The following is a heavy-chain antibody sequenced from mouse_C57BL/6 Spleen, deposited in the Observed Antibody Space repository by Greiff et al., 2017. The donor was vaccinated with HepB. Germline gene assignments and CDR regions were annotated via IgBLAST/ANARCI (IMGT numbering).Heavy chain of an antibody. CDR3: ARKGGTTVEDWYFDV. V-gene: IGHV1-82*01. Sequence: QVQLKESGPELVKPGASVKISCKASGYAFSSSWMNWVKQRPGKGLEWIGRIYPGDGDTNYNGKFKGKATLTADKSSSTAYMQLSSLTSEDSAVYFCARKGGTTVEDWYFDVWGTGTTVTVSS. D-gene: IGHD1-1*01. J-gene: IGHJ1*03. CDR1: GYAFSSSW. CDR2: IYPGDGDT.